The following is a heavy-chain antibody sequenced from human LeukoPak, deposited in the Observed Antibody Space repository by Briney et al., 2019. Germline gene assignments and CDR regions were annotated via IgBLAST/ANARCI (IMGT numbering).Heavy chain of an antibody. V-gene: IGHV3-64*01. CDR3: ARDVSLGRTVTTRGNKNWFDP. D-gene: IGHD4-17*01. CDR2: ISSKGGST. CDR1: GFTFSSYA. J-gene: IGHJ5*02. Sequence: GGSLRLSCAASGFTFSSYAMHWVRQAPGKGLEYASGISSKGGSTYYANSVKGRFTISRDNSKNTLYLQMGSLRAEDMAVYYCARDVSLGRTVTTRGNKNWFDPWGQGTLVTVSS.